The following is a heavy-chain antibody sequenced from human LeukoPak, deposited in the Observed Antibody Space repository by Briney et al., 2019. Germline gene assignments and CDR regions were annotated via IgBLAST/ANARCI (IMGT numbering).Heavy chain of an antibody. D-gene: IGHD3-22*01. CDR1: GFTFSSYA. CDR2: ISGSGSST. J-gene: IGHJ4*02. CDR3: ARQIGPDY. V-gene: IGHV3-23*01. Sequence: GGSLRLSCAASGFTFSSYAMTWVRQAPGKGLEWVSAISGSGSSTYYVDSVKGRFTISRDNSKNTLFLQMNSLRAEDTAVYYCARQIGPDYWGQGTLVTVSS.